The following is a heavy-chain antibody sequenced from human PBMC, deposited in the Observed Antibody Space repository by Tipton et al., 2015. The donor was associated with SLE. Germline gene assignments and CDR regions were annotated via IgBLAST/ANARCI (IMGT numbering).Heavy chain of an antibody. CDR2: IYHSGST. V-gene: IGHV4-39*07. CDR1: SGSISSSSYY. J-gene: IGHJ4*02. D-gene: IGHD3/OR15-3a*01. CDR3: AREGGLGSPFDY. Sequence: TLSLTCAVSSGSISSSSYYWGWIRQPPGKGLEWIGSIYHSGSTYYNPSLKSRVTISVDTSKNQFSLKLSSVTAADTAVYYCAREGGLGSPFDYWGQGTLVTVSS.